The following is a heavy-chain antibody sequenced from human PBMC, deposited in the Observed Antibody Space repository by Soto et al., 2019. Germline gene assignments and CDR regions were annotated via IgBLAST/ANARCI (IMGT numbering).Heavy chain of an antibody. D-gene: IGHD3-3*01. CDR3: ARDPIFGVVIPNWFDP. Sequence: ASVKVSCKASGYTFTSYGISWVRQAPGQGLEWMGWISAYNGNTNYAQKLQGRVTMTTDTPTSTAYMELRSLRSDDTAVYYCARDPIFGVVIPNWFDPWGQGTLVTVSS. CDR1: GYTFTSYG. J-gene: IGHJ5*02. V-gene: IGHV1-18*01. CDR2: ISAYNGNT.